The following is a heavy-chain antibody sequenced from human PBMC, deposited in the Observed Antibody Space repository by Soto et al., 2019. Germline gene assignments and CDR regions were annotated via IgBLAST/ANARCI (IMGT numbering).Heavy chain of an antibody. J-gene: IGHJ4*02. CDR2: IYYSGNT. D-gene: IGHD5-12*01. CDR1: GGSISNYY. CDR3: ARARSGFDLTCLY. V-gene: IGHV4-59*01. Sequence: QVQLQESGPGLVKPSETLSLTCTVSGGSISNYYWSWIRQPPGKGLEWIGYIYYSGNTNYNPSLKSRVTISVDTSKNQLSLKVTSVTAADTAVYYCARARSGFDLTCLYWGQGILVTVSS.